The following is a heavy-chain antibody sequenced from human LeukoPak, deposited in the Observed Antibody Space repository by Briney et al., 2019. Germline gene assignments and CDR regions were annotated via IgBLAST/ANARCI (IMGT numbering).Heavy chain of an antibody. CDR2: ISGSGGST. Sequence: PGGSLRLSCAASGFTFSSYAMSWVRQAPGKGLEWVSAISGSGGSTYYADSVKGRFTISRDNSKITLYLQMNSLRAEDTAVYYCAKGHCSSTSCPNDYWGQGTLVTVSS. D-gene: IGHD2-2*01. CDR3: AKGHCSSTSCPNDY. CDR1: GFTFSSYA. V-gene: IGHV3-23*01. J-gene: IGHJ4*02.